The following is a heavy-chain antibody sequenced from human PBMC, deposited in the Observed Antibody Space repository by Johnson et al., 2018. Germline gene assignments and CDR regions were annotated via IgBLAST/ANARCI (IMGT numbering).Heavy chain of an antibody. CDR2: ISWDGGST. Sequence: VQLVQSGGVVVQPGGSMRLSCAASGFTFDAYAMHWVRPAPGQGLEWVSLISWDGGSTYYADSVKGRFTISRDNIKNSLYLQMNSLRAEDTDLYYCAKAGYSYGYYYYYYMDVWGKGTTVTVSS. J-gene: IGHJ6*03. V-gene: IGHV3-43D*03. CDR3: AKAGYSYGYYYYYYMDV. CDR1: GFTFDAYA. D-gene: IGHD5-18*01.